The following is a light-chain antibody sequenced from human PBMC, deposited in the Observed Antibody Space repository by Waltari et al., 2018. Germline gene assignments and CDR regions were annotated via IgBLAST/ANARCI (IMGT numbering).Light chain of an antibody. CDR3: SSYISSSTLEL. J-gene: IGLJ2*01. CDR1: SSDVGAYNY. Sequence: QSALTQPASVSGSPGQSITIPCTGTSSDVGAYNYVSWYQQHPGQAPKLMIFDFSMRPAGVSTRFSGSKSGNTAPLTISGLQAEDEADYYCSSYISSSTLELFGGGTSLTVL. V-gene: IGLV2-14*03. CDR2: DFS.